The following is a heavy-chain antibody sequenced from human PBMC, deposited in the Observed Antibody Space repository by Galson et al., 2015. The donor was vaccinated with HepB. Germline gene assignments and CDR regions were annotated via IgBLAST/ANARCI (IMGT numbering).Heavy chain of an antibody. V-gene: IGHV4-59*01. Sequence: EALSLTCTVSGGSISRYYWSWIRQPPGKGLEWIGYFYYSGSTNYNPSLKSRVTISVDTSQNPFSLKLSSVTDADTDVYYCARGGTEMATMRGLADSWGQGTLVTVSS. CDR1: GGSISRYY. CDR2: FYYSGST. CDR3: ARGGTEMATMRGLADS. J-gene: IGHJ4*02. D-gene: IGHD5-24*01.